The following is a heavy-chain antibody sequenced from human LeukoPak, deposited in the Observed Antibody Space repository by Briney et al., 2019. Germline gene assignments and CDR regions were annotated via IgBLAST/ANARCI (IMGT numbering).Heavy chain of an antibody. D-gene: IGHD3-22*01. J-gene: IGHJ4*02. V-gene: IGHV3-66*01. CDR2: IYSGGST. CDR3: AKFSSAYYFDY. Sequence: GGSLRLSCAASGFTVSSNYMSWVRQAPGKGLEWVSVIYSGGSTYYADSVKGRFTISRDNSKNTLYLQMNSLRAEDTAVYYCAKFSSAYYFDYWGQGTLVTVSS. CDR1: GFTVSSNY.